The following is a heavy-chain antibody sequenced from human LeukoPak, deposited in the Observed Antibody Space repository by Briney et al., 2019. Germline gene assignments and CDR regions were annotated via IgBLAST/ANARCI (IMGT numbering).Heavy chain of an antibody. CDR2: IYPGDSDT. D-gene: IGHD1-1*01. CDR1: GYSFTSYW. Sequence: GESLKISCKGSGYSFTSYWIGWVRQMPGKGLEWMGIIYPGDSDTRYSPSFQGQVTISADKSTSTAYMELSSLRSEDTAVYYCARDETGTTVGYYYYYMDVWGKGTTVTVSS. V-gene: IGHV5-51*01. J-gene: IGHJ6*03. CDR3: ARDETGTTVGYYYYYMDV.